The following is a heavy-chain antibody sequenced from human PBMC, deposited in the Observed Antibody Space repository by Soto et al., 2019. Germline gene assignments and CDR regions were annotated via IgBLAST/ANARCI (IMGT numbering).Heavy chain of an antibody. CDR1: GDSVSSDSAA. CDR3: VRSRVFIAVTSVTNYYYYYGMDV. D-gene: IGHD6-19*01. V-gene: IGHV6-1*01. Sequence: PSQTLSLTCAISGDSVSSDSAAWNWIRQSPSRGLEWLGRAYYRSKWYIEYAPSVNSRITINPDTSKNQLSLQLISVSPDDTAVYYCVRSRVFIAVTSVTNYYYYYGMDVWGQGTTATVS. CDR2: AYYRSKWYI. J-gene: IGHJ6*02.